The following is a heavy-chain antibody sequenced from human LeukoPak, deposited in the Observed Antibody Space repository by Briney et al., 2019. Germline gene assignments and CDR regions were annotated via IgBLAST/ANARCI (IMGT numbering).Heavy chain of an antibody. CDR3: AREKTRYSGSYGAAFDI. Sequence: PSETLSLTCTVSGGSISSSSYYWGWIRQPPGKGLEWIGSIYYSGSTYYNPSLKSRVTISVDTSKNQFSLKLSSVTAADTAVYYCAREKTRYSGSYGAAFDIWGQGTMVTVSS. CDR2: IYYSGST. J-gene: IGHJ3*02. V-gene: IGHV4-39*07. CDR1: GGSISSSSYY. D-gene: IGHD1-26*01.